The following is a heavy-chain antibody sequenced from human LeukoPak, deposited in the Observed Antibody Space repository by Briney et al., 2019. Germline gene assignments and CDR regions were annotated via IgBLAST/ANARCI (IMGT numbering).Heavy chain of an antibody. CDR2: IYTSGST. CDR3: ARMVHGYYDILTGYYYYFDY. Sequence: SQTLSLTCTVSGGSISSGSYYWSWIRQPAGKGLEWIGRIYTSGSTNYNPSLKSRVTMSVDTSKNQFSLKLSSVTAADTAVYYCARMVHGYYDILTGYYYYFDYWGQGTLVTVSS. V-gene: IGHV4-61*02. CDR1: GGSISSGSYY. J-gene: IGHJ4*02. D-gene: IGHD3-9*01.